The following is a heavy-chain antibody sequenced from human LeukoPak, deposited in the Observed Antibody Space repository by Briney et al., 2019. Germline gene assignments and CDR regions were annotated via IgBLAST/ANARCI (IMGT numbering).Heavy chain of an antibody. CDR1: GFTFSSDS. V-gene: IGHV3-21*01. CDR2: ISSSSSYI. CDR3: ARGRGGIVPLDI. Sequence: TGGSLRLSCAASGFTFSSDSMNWVRQAPGKGLEWVSSISSSSSYIYYADSVKGRFTISRDNAKNSLYLQMNSLRAEDTAVYYCARGRGGIVPLDIWGQGTMVTVSS. D-gene: IGHD2/OR15-2a*01. J-gene: IGHJ3*02.